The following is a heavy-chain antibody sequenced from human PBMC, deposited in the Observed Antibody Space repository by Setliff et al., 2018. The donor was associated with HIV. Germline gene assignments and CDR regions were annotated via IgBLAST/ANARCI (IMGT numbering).Heavy chain of an antibody. D-gene: IGHD4-17*01. CDR3: ATSDYGGNSGHFQL. CDR1: GYSFTNYW. J-gene: IGHJ1*01. V-gene: IGHV5-51*01. Sequence: GESLKISCKGSGYSFTNYWIGWVRQMPGKGLEWMGAIYPGESETIYSPSFQGQVTISADKSISTAYLRWSSLKASDTAMYYCATSDYGGNSGHFQLWGQGTLVTAPQ. CDR2: IYPGESET.